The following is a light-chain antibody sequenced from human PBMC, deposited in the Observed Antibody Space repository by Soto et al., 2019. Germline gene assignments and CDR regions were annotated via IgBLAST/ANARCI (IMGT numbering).Light chain of an antibody. CDR1: QGISSW. CDR3: EGLCHYPRS. J-gene: IGKJ5*01. CDR2: VAS. Sequence: DIQMTQSPSSVSASEGDRATISSRASQGISSWLAWYQQKPGKAPKLLIYVASTLQNGVPSRFSCAGSGTEFALTMTSLHPEDSATYYCEGLCHYPRSVGEGTRLEIK. V-gene: IGKV1-12*01.